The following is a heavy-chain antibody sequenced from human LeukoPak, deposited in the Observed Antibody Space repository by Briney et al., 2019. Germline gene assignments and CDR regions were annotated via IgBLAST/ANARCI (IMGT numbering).Heavy chain of an antibody. J-gene: IGHJ4*02. D-gene: IGHD4-23*01. V-gene: IGHV5-51*01. Sequence: GESLKISCKGSGYSFTNYWIGWVRQMPGKGLEWMGIIYPGDSDTNYSPSLQSQVTISADKSISTAYLQWSSLKASDTAMYYCARVPSPTVVTRDYWGQGTLVTVSS. CDR1: GYSFTNYW. CDR2: IYPGDSDT. CDR3: ARVPSPTVVTRDY.